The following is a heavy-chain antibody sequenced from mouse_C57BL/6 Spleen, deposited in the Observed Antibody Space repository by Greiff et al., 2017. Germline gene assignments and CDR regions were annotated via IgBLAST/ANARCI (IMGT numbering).Heavy chain of an antibody. CDR2: INPNNGGT. CDR3: ARGAPYYGNYFDY. Sequence: VQLQQSGPELVKPGASVKMSCKASGYTFTDYNMHWVKQSHGKSLEWIGYINPNNGGTSYNQKFKGKATLTVNKSSSTAYMELRSLTSEDSAVYYCARGAPYYGNYFDYWGQGTTLTVSS. J-gene: IGHJ2*01. V-gene: IGHV1-22*01. D-gene: IGHD2-10*01. CDR1: GYTFTDYN.